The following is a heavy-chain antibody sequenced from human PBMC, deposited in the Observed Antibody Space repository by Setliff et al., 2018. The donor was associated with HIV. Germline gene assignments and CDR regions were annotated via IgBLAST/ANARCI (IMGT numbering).Heavy chain of an antibody. CDR1: GGSFSGYY. Sequence: SETLSLTCAVYGGSFSGYYWSWIRQPPGKGLEWIGEIDHSGATNYNPSLNSRVTMSVDTSKNQFSLKLNSMTAADTAVYYCARGLDYGSGSFSSQRRSHSFPRWGQGTLVTVSS. J-gene: IGHJ4*02. V-gene: IGHV4-34*01. CDR2: IDHSGAT. D-gene: IGHD3-10*01. CDR3: ARGLDYGSGSFSSQRRSHSFPR.